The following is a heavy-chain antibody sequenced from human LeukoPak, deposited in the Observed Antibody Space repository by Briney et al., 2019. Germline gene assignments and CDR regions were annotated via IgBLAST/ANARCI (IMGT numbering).Heavy chain of an antibody. J-gene: IGHJ5*02. CDR3: ARDLWYSSSSILNWFDP. V-gene: IGHV3-66*01. D-gene: IGHD6-6*01. CDR1: EFSVGSNY. CDR2: IYSGGST. Sequence: GGSLRLSCAASEFSVGSNYMTWVRQAPGKGLEWVSLIYSGGSTYYADSVKGRFTISRDNSKNTLYLQMNSLRAEDTAVYYCARDLWYSSSSILNWFDPWGQGTLVTVSS.